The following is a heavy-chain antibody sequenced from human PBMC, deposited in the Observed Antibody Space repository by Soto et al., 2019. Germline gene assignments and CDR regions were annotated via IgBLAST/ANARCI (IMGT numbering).Heavy chain of an antibody. V-gene: IGHV5-10-1*01. J-gene: IGHJ5*02. D-gene: IGHD1-7*01. CDR1: GYSFTSYW. Sequence: PGESLKISCKGSGYSFTSYWISWVRQMPGKGLEWMGRIDPSDSYTNYSPSFQGHVTISADKSISTAYLQWSSLKASDTAMYYCARTGLTGTRRANWFDPWGQGTLVTV. CDR3: ARTGLTGTRRANWFDP. CDR2: IDPSDSYT.